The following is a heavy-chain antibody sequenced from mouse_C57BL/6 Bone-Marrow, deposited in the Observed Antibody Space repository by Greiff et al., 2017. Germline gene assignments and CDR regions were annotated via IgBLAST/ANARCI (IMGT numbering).Heavy chain of an antibody. Sequence: VQLQQPGAELVMPGASVKLSCKASGYTFTSYWMHWVKPRPGQGLEWIGDIDPSDSDTNYTQKFNGKSTLTVDKSSSTAYMQISNLKSEDSAVYYCLGRGDYWGQGTTLTVSS. CDR2: IDPSDSDT. CDR1: GYTFTSYW. D-gene: IGHD4-1*01. V-gene: IGHV1-69*01. CDR3: LGRGDY. J-gene: IGHJ2*01.